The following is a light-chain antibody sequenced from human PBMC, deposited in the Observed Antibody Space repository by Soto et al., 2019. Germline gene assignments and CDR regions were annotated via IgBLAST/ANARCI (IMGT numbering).Light chain of an antibody. V-gene: IGKV3-15*01. CDR2: GAS. CDR1: QSVSSSY. Sequence: EIVLTQSPGTLSLSPGERATLSCRASQSVSSSYLAWYQQKPGQAPRLLIYGASTRATGIPARFSGSGSGTKFTLIISSLQSEDFAVYYCQQYDQWPPITFGQGTRLEIK. J-gene: IGKJ5*01. CDR3: QQYDQWPPIT.